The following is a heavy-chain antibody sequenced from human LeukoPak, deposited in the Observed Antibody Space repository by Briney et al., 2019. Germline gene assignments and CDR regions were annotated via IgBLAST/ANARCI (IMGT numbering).Heavy chain of an antibody. CDR2: IIPIFDTP. D-gene: IGHD5-12*01. CDR3: ARDLHYSGYDRLDY. CDR1: GGTFSNYA. J-gene: IGHJ4*02. V-gene: IGHV1-69*06. Sequence: SVKVSCKASGGTFSNYAISWVRQAPGQGLEWMGGIIPIFDTPNFAQKFQGRVTITAYKSTSTAYMELSRLRSEDTAVYYCARDLHYSGYDRLDYWGQGTLVTVSS.